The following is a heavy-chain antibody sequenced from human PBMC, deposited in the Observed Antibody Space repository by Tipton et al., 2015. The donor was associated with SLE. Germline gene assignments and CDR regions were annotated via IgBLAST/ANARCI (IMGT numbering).Heavy chain of an antibody. D-gene: IGHD1-26*01. CDR1: GFTFSSYW. J-gene: IGHJ4*02. CDR2: INWNGGST. CDR3: ARGVGIVGAAGARGDY. Sequence: GSLRLSCAASGFTFSSYWMSWVRQAPGKGLEWVSGINWNGGSTGYADSVKGRFTISRDNAKNSLYLQMNSLRAEDTALYYCARGVGIVGAAGARGDYWGQGTLVTVSS. V-gene: IGHV3-20*04.